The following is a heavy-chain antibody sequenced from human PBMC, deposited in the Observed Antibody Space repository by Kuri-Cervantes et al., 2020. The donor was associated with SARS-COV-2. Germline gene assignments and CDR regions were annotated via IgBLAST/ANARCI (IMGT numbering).Heavy chain of an antibody. J-gene: IGHJ4*02. V-gene: IGHV4-39*01. CDR3: ARQGFSKGGYFDY. CDR2: IYYSGST. Sequence: GSLRLSCTVSGGSISSSSYYWGWIRQPPGKGLEWIGSIYYSGSTHYNPSLKSRVTISVDTSKNQFSLKLSSVTAADTAVYYCARQGFSKGGYFDYWGQGTLVTVSS. D-gene: IGHD3-3*01. CDR1: GGSISSSSYY.